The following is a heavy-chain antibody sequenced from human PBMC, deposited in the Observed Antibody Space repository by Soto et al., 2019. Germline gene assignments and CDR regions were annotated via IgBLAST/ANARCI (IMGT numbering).Heavy chain of an antibody. CDR2: ISYDGSNK. V-gene: IGHV3-30*03. J-gene: IGHJ4*02. Sequence: QVQLVESGGGVVQPGRSLRLSCAASGFPFTSYGMHWVREGPGKGLEWLAVISYDGSNKFYADSVKGRFTISRDNSKNPLYLQMNSLRPEDTAVYYCVGGQFYSDYRGQGTLVIVSS. D-gene: IGHD3-10*01. CDR3: VGGQFYSDY. CDR1: GFPFTSYG.